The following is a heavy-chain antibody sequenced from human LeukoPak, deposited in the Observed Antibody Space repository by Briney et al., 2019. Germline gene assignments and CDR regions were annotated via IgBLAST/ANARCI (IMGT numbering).Heavy chain of an antibody. D-gene: IGHD3-22*01. Sequence: GGSLRLSCAASGFTFSSYGMHWVRQAPGKGLEWVAVIWYDGSNKYYADSVKGRFTISRDNSKNTLYLQMNSLRAEDTAVYYCARPGDYYDSSGYYSPFDYWGQGTLVTVSS. CDR1: GFTFSSYG. CDR2: IWYDGSNK. V-gene: IGHV3-33*01. J-gene: IGHJ4*02. CDR3: ARPGDYYDSSGYYSPFDY.